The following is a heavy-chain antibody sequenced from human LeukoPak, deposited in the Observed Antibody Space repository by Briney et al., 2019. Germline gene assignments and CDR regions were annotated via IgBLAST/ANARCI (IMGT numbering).Heavy chain of an antibody. CDR3: AKSGSTSLYYFYMDV. CDR1: GFTFSSYA. Sequence: GGSLRLSCAASGFTFSSYAMTWVRQAPGKGLEWVSGISGSGSSTYYADSVKGRFTISRDNSKNTLYLQMNSLRAEDTAVYYCAKSGSTSLYYFYMDVWAKGTPVTVSS. V-gene: IGHV3-23*01. D-gene: IGHD2-2*01. J-gene: IGHJ6*03. CDR2: ISGSGSST.